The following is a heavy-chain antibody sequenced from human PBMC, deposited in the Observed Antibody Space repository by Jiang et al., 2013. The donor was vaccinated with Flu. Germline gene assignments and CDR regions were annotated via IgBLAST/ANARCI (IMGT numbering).Heavy chain of an antibody. CDR3: ATGGIAVAHAAGWFDP. CDR2: IYYSGST. D-gene: IGHD6-19*01. V-gene: IGHV4-39*07. CDR1: GGSISSSSYY. J-gene: IGHJ5*02. Sequence: GLLKPSETLSLTCTVSGGSISSSSYYWGWIRQPPGKGLEWIGSIYYSGSTYYNPSLKSRVTISVDTSKNQFSLKLSSVTAADTAVYYCATGGIAVAHAAGWFDPWGQGTLVTVSS.